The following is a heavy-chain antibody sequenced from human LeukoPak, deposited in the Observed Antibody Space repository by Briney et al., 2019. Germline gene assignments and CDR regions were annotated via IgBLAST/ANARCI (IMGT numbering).Heavy chain of an antibody. J-gene: IGHJ4*02. CDR3: AKDRGSGWYEIDY. CDR2: ISYDGNTK. V-gene: IGHV3-30*18. D-gene: IGHD6-19*01. Sequence: PGRSLRLSCAASGFTFSSYGMHWVRQAPGKGLESAAVISYDGNTKYYSDSLKGRFPISRDNSKNTLYLQLNNLRAHYNDEYYRAKDRGSGWYEIDYWGQGTLVTVSS. CDR1: GFTFSSYG.